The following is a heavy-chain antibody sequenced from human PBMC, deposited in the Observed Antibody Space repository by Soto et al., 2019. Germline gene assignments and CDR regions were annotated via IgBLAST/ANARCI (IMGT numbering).Heavy chain of an antibody. CDR2: IYWDDDK. J-gene: IGHJ4*02. V-gene: IGHV2-5*02. CDR1: GFSLSTSGVG. CDR3: AHRNYHQSGGVSWDVGYFGY. Sequence: QITLKESGPTLMEPTQTLTLTCTFSGFSLSTSGVGVGWIRQPPGKALECLALIYWDDDKRYNPSLKSRLTIRKDTSKNQVVLTMTNMDPVDTATYYCAHRNYHQSGGVSWDVGYFGYWGQGSLVTVSS. D-gene: IGHD3-16*01.